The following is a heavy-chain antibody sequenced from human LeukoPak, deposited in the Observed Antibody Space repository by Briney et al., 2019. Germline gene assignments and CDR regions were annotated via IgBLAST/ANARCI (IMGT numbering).Heavy chain of an antibody. Sequence: PGGSLRLSCAASGFTFNTYGMHWVRQAPGKGLDWVAFIWYDGNEKHYADSAKGRFTISRDNSQNTLYLHMSSLRAEDTAIYYCATEQEGRRAAFDHWGQGTLVTVSS. CDR2: IWYDGNEK. J-gene: IGHJ4*02. V-gene: IGHV3-30*02. CDR3: ATEQEGRRAAFDH. D-gene: IGHD1/OR15-1a*01. CDR1: GFTFNTYG.